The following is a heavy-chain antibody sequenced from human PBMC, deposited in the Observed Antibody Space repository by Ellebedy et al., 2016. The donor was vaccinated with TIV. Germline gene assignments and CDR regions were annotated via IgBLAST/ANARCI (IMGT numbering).Heavy chain of an antibody. Sequence: ASVKVSCXASGYTFTSYYMHWVRQAPGQGLEWMGWMNPNSGNTGYAQKFQGRVTMTRNTSISTAYMELSSLRSEDTAVYYCARERLGVVIMGGDAFDIWGQGTMVTVSS. D-gene: IGHD3-3*01. CDR1: GYTFTSYY. J-gene: IGHJ3*02. CDR3: ARERLGVVIMGGDAFDI. CDR2: MNPNSGNT. V-gene: IGHV1-8*02.